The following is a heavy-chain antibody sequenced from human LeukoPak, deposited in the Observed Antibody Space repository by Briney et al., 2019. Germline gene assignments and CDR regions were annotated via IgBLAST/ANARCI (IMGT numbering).Heavy chain of an antibody. J-gene: IGHJ3*02. CDR3: ARVVPAAMGAFDI. CDR2: TRNKANSYTT. D-gene: IGHD2-2*01. V-gene: IGHV3-72*01. Sequence: GGSLRLSCAAAGFTFSDHYMDWVRQAPGKGLEWVGRTRNKANSYTTEYATSVKGRFTISRDDSKNSLYLQMNSLKTEDTAVYYCARVVPAAMGAFDIWGQGTMVTVSS. CDR1: GFTFSDHY.